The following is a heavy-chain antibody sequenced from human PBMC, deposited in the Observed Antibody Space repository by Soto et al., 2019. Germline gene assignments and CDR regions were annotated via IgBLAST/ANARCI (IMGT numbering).Heavy chain of an antibody. Sequence: GGSLRLSCAASGFTFSSYAMSWVRQAPGKGLEWVSAISGSGGSTYYADSVKGRFTISRDNSKNTLYLQMNSLRAEDTAVYYCAKAVRVLQQLVLSYWGQGTLVTSPQ. D-gene: IGHD6-13*01. CDR3: AKAVRVLQQLVLSY. CDR2: ISGSGGST. J-gene: IGHJ4*02. V-gene: IGHV3-23*01. CDR1: GFTFSSYA.